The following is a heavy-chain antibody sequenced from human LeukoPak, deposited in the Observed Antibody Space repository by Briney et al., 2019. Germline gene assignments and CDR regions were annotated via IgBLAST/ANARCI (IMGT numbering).Heavy chain of an antibody. J-gene: IGHJ4*02. V-gene: IGHV4-34*01. Sequence: PSETLSLTCAVYGGSFTDYYWNWIRQPPGKGLEWIGEINHSGITHYNPSLKSRVTISADTSKNQFSLKLSSVTAADTAVYYCARVSDTAISSSFDYWGQGTLVTVSS. CDR3: ARVSDTAISSSFDY. D-gene: IGHD5-18*01. CDR2: INHSGIT. CDR1: GGSFTDYY.